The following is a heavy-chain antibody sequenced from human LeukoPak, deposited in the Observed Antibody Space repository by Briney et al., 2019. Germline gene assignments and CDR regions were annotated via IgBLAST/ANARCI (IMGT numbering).Heavy chain of an antibody. Sequence: ASVKVSCKASGYTFTSYGISWVRQAPGQGLEWMGWISAYNGNTNYAQKLQGRVTMTTDTSTSTAYMELRSLRSDDTAVYYCARARHCYGSGSYYILDYWGQGTLVTVSS. CDR2: ISAYNGNT. CDR1: GYTFTSYG. J-gene: IGHJ4*02. V-gene: IGHV1-18*01. D-gene: IGHD3-10*01. CDR3: ARARHCYGSGSYYILDY.